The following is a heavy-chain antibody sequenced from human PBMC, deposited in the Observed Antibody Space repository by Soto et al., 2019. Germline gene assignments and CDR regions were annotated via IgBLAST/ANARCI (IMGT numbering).Heavy chain of an antibody. Sequence: QVQLQQWGAGLLKPSETLSLTCAVYGGSFSGYYWSWIRQPPGKGLEWIGEINHSGSTNYNPSLKSRVTISVDTSKNQFSLKLSSVTAADMAVYYCPRGYGYRSGGSCPIDYWGQGTLVTVSS. CDR1: GGSFSGYY. V-gene: IGHV4-34*01. CDR3: PRGYGYRSGGSCPIDY. J-gene: IGHJ4*02. CDR2: INHSGST. D-gene: IGHD2-15*01.